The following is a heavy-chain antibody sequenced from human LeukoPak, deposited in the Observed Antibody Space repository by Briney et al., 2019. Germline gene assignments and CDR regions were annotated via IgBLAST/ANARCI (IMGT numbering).Heavy chain of an antibody. D-gene: IGHD6-19*01. Sequence: SETLSLTCTVSGGSISSSRYYWGWIRQPPGKGLEWIGSTYYSGSTYYNPSLKSRVTISVDTSKNQFSLKLSSVTAADTAVYYCARQSIAVAGTCYFDHWGQGTLVTVSS. CDR2: TYYSGST. CDR1: GGSISSSRYY. CDR3: ARQSIAVAGTCYFDH. V-gene: IGHV4-39*01. J-gene: IGHJ4*02.